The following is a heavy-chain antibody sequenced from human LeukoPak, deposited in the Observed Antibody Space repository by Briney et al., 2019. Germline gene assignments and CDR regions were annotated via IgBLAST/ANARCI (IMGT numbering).Heavy chain of an antibody. V-gene: IGHV3-30-3*01. CDR1: GFTFSSSA. J-gene: IGHJ6*02. D-gene: IGHD3-9*01. CDR2: ISYDGSNK. Sequence: PGGSLRLSCAASGFTFSSSAMHWVRQAPGKGLEWVAVISYDGSNKYYADSVKGRFTISRDNPKNTLYLQMNSLRAEDTAVYYCARGEYYDILTGYSMPFYYYGMDVWGQGTTVTVSS. CDR3: ARGEYYDILTGYSMPFYYYGMDV.